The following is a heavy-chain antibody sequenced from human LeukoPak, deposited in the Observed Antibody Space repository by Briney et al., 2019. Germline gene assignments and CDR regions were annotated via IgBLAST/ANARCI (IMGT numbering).Heavy chain of an antibody. CDR2: ISSSGSTI. V-gene: IGHV3-48*03. D-gene: IGHD6-19*01. J-gene: IGHJ4*02. CDR3: AREGIAVGGTNFDY. CDR1: GFTFSSYE. Sequence: GGSLRLSCAASGFTFSSYEMNWVRQAPGKGLEWVSYISSSGSTIYYADSVKGRFTISRDNAKNSLYLQMNSLRAEDTAVYYCAREGIAVGGTNFDYWGQGTLVTVSS.